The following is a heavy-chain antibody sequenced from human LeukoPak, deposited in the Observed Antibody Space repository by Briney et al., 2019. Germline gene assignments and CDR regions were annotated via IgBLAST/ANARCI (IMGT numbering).Heavy chain of an antibody. V-gene: IGHV3-21*04. J-gene: IGHJ3*02. CDR2: ISSSSSYI. D-gene: IGHD5-24*01. CDR3: VKSAGKDGYRDVFDI. CDR1: GITFSSYS. Sequence: GGSLRLSCAASGITFSSYSMNWVRQAPGKGLEWVLSISSSSSYIYYADSVKGRFTISRDNSKSTLYLQMNSLRAEDTAVYHCVKSAGKDGYRDVFDIWGQGTVVTVSS.